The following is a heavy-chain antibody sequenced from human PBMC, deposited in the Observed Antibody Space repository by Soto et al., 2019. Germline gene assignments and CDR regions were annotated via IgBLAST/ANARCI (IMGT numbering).Heavy chain of an antibody. CDR2: ISYDGTSK. D-gene: IGHD6-19*01. V-gene: IGHV3-30-3*01. J-gene: IGHJ4*02. CDR3: ARDGTVAGRLYYFDY. CDR1: AFTFSSYS. Sequence: GGSLRLSCAASAFTFSSYSMHWVRQAPGKGLEWVALISYDGTSKYYADSVKGRFTISRDNSKNILYLQMNSLRPEDTAVYYCARDGTVAGRLYYFDYWGQGTLVTVLL.